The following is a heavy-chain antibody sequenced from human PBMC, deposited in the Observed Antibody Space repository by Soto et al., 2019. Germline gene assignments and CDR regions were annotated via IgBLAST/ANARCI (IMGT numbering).Heavy chain of an antibody. CDR1: GGSISSSTYY. J-gene: IGHJ4*02. CDR3: VREGRNIAAPRFDY. Sequence: QLQLQESGPGLVKSSETLSLTCTVSGGSISSSTYYWGWIRQPPGKGLEWIGNIFYSGRTFYNPSLKSRVTISVDTSKNQFSLKLSSVTAADTAVYYCVREGRNIAAPRFDYWGQGTLVTVSS. D-gene: IGHD6-6*01. CDR2: IFYSGRT. V-gene: IGHV4-39*02.